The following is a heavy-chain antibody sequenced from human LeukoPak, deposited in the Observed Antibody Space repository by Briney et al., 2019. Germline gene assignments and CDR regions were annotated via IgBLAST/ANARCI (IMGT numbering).Heavy chain of an antibody. D-gene: IGHD4-17*01. J-gene: IGHJ4*02. CDR3: ARDSSPTVTTTDDY. CDR2: IKPDGSER. Sequence: GGSLRLSCITSGFTFSSYWMSWVRQAPGKGLEWVANIKPDGSERYYVDSVKGRFTISRDNAKNSLYLQMNSLRAEDTAVHYCARDSSPTVTTTDDYWGQGTLVTVSS. V-gene: IGHV3-7*01. CDR1: GFTFSSYW.